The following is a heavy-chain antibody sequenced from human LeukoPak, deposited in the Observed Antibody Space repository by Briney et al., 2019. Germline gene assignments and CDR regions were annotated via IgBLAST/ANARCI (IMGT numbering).Heavy chain of an antibody. Sequence: GKSLRLSCAASGFTFSSYGMHWVRQAPGKGLEWVAVIWYDGSNKYYADSVKGRFTISRDNSKNTLYLQMNGLRAEDTAVYYCARDWGLLPFDPWGQGTLVTVSS. CDR2: IWYDGSNK. CDR3: ARDWGLLPFDP. D-gene: IGHD2-15*01. J-gene: IGHJ5*02. CDR1: GFTFSSYG. V-gene: IGHV3-33*01.